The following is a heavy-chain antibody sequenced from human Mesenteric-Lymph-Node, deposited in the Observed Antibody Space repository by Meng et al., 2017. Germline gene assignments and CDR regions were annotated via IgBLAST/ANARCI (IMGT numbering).Heavy chain of an antibody. CDR3: AKGGYSYGYPYFDY. CDR2: ISWNSGSI. Sequence: GGSLRLSCAASGFTFDDYAMHWVRQAPGKGLEWVSGISWNSGSIGYADSVKGRFTISRDNAKNSLYLQMNSLRAEDTALYYCAKGGYSYGYPYFDYWGQGTLVTVSS. D-gene: IGHD5-18*01. V-gene: IGHV3-9*01. J-gene: IGHJ4*02. CDR1: GFTFDDYA.